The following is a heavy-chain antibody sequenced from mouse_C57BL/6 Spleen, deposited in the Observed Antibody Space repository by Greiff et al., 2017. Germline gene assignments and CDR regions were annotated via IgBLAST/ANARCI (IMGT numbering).Heavy chain of an antibody. V-gene: IGHV5-6*01. CDR1: GFTFSSYG. J-gene: IGHJ2*01. CDR3: ARHEGADYFWY. CDR2: ISSGGSYT. Sequence: EVKLMESGGALVKPGGSLKLSCAASGFTFSSYGMSWVRQTPDKRLEWVATISSGGSYTYYPDSVKGRFTISRDNAKNTLYLQMGGVKSEDTAMYYCARHEGADYFWYRGQGATLTVST.